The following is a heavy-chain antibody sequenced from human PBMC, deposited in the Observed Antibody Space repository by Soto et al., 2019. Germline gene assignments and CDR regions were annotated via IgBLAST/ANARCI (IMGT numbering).Heavy chain of an antibody. J-gene: IGHJ5*02. CDR2: IYYSGST. Sequence: ETLSLTGTVSGGSISSYYWSLIRQPPGKGLEWIGYIYYSGSTNYNPSLKSRVTISVDTSKNQFSLKLSSVTAADTAVYYCARSSRDWFDPWGQGTLVTVSS. V-gene: IGHV4-59*01. CDR1: GGSISSYY. CDR3: ARSSRDWFDP.